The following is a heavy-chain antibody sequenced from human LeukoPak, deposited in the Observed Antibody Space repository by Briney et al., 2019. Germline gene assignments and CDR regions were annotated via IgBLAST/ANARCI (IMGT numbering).Heavy chain of an antibody. V-gene: IGHV3-48*01. J-gene: IGHJ4*02. CDR2: ISSRGSSI. CDR3: ARDTYGSGSYYNAPLDY. Sequence: PGGSLRLSCAASGFIFSSYSMNWVRQAPGKGLEWVSYISSRGSSIYYADSVKGRFTISRDNAKNSLYLQLSSLRAEDTAVYYCARDTYGSGSYYNAPLDYWGQGTLVTVSS. CDR1: GFIFSSYS. D-gene: IGHD3-10*01.